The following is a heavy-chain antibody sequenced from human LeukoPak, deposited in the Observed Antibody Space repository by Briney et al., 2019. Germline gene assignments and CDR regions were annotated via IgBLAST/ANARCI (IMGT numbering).Heavy chain of an antibody. CDR2: ISGGGGRT. Sequence: PGGSLRLSCAASGFTFSNYAMSWARQAPGKGLEWVSAISGGGGRTYYADSVKGRFTISRDNSKNTLDMQMNRLRVEDTAIYYCAKVSTYYYDSSGYYFGDSWGQGTLVTVSS. V-gene: IGHV3-23*01. D-gene: IGHD3-22*01. CDR3: AKVSTYYYDSSGYYFGDS. J-gene: IGHJ4*02. CDR1: GFTFSNYA.